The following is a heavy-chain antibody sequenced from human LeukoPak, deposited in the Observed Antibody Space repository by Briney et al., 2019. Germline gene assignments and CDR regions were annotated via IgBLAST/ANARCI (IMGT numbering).Heavy chain of an antibody. V-gene: IGHV4-59*01. CDR3: AREREWIQLPAMRSYYYMDV. J-gene: IGHJ6*03. CDR2: IFYSGSS. Sequence: SETLSLTCTVSGGSISTYYWSWIRQPPGKGLEWIGYIFYSGSSNYNPSLKSRVTISVDTSKNQFSLKLSSVTAADTAVYYCAREREWIQLPAMRSYYYMDVWGRGTTVTVSS. CDR1: GGSISTYY. D-gene: IGHD5-18*01.